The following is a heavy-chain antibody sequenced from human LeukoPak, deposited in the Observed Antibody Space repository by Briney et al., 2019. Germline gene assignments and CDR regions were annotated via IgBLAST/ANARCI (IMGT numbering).Heavy chain of an antibody. CDR2: IYTSGST. V-gene: IGHV4-4*07. CDR1: SDSFSSYY. CDR3: ARDHPTPTTGYMDV. Sequence: SETLSLTCTVSSDSFSSYYRSWIRQPAGKGLEWLGRIYTSGSTNYNPSFKSRVTISVDTSKNQFSLKVDSVTAADTAVYYCARDHPTPTTGYMDVWGKGTTVTVSS. J-gene: IGHJ6*03. D-gene: IGHD1-26*01.